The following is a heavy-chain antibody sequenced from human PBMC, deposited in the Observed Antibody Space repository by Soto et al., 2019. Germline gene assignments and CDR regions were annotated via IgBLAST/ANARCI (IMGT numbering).Heavy chain of an antibody. CDR2: ISYSGAT. CDR3: ARLGPYGLESYSFRYNWFDP. V-gene: IGHV4-59*08. Sequence: CTVSGASISGYHWSWIRQFPGKGLECLGYISYSGATNYNPSLKSRVTMSVDTSKNQFSLQLNSVTAADTAMYYCARLGPYGLESYSFRYNWFDPWGQGTQVTVSS. CDR1: GASISGYH. J-gene: IGHJ5*02. D-gene: IGHD3-10*01.